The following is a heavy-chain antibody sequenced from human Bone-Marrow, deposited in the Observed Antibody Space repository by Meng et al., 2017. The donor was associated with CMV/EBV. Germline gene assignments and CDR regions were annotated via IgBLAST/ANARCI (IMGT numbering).Heavy chain of an antibody. CDR3: ARGRKVDF. J-gene: IGHJ4*01. V-gene: IGHV4-38-2*02. D-gene: IGHD5-24*01. CDR2: IYHSGST. Sequence: SETLSLTCTVSGYSLSSGYYWGWIRQPPGKGLEWIGSIYHSGSTYYNPSLKSRVTISIDTSKNQFSLKLSSVTAADTAVYYCARGRKVDFWAHGNLVTVSS. CDR1: GYSLSSGYY.